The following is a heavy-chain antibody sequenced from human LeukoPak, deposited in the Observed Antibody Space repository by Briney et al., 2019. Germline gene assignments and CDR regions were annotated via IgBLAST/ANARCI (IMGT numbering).Heavy chain of an antibody. J-gene: IGHJ3*02. V-gene: IGHV3-7*01. D-gene: IGHD4-17*01. CDR3: ARDKGVTTDLIDAFDI. CDR2: IKQDGSEK. CDR1: GFTFSSYW. Sequence: GGSLRLSCAASGFTFSSYWMSWVRQAPGKGLEWVANIKQDGSEKYYVDSVKGRFTISRDNAKNSLYLQMNSLGAEDTAVYYCARDKGVTTDLIDAFDIWGQGTMVTASS.